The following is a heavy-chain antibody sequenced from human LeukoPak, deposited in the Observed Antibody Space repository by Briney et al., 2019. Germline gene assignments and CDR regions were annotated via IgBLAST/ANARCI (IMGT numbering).Heavy chain of an antibody. V-gene: IGHV3-15*01. CDR2: IKSKTDGGTA. D-gene: IGHD1-26*01. CDR3: TRVGATTPGFDY. CDR1: GFIFSKDW. Sequence: GGSLRLSCAASGFIFSKDWMSWVRQAPGKGLEWVGRIKSKTDGGTADYAAPVKGRFTISRDDSKSTLYLQMNSLKDEDTAVYYCTRVGATTPGFDYWGQGTLVTVSS. J-gene: IGHJ4*02.